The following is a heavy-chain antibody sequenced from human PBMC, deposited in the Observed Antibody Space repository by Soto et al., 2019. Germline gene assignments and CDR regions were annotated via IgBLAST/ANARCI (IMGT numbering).Heavy chain of an antibody. CDR3: AGEFEGGSVYGRDV. Sequence: GGSLRLSCAASAFNFNLYAIHWVRQAPGKGLEWVAFLFFDGRFHSSAASGGGGLTIPRDISKTALYLKLNGLRAEDTVVYYCAGEFEGGSVYGRDVGGQGTTVTVSS. J-gene: IGHJ6*02. V-gene: IGHV3-30*04. CDR2: LFFDGRFH. D-gene: IGHD3-10*01. CDR1: AFNFNLYA.